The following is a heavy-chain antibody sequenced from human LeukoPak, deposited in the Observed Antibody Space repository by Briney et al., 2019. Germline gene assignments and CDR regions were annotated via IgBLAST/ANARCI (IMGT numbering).Heavy chain of an antibody. CDR2: IRYDGSNK. D-gene: IGHD2-15*01. Sequence: PGGPLRLSCAASGFTFSSYGMHWVRQAPGKGLEWVAFIRYDGSNKYYADSVKGRFTISRDNSKNTLYLQMNSLRAEDTAVYYCASSFSYYYYYMDVWGKGTTVTISS. J-gene: IGHJ6*03. CDR1: GFTFSSYG. V-gene: IGHV3-30*02. CDR3: ASSFSYYYYYMDV.